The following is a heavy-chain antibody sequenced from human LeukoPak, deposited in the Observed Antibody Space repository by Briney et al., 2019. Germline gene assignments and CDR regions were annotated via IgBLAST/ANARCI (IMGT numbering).Heavy chain of an antibody. V-gene: IGHV3-30-3*01. D-gene: IGHD2-15*01. CDR1: GFSFSSYA. Sequence: PGGSLRLSCAASGFSFSSYAMHWVRQAPGKGLEWVAVISYDGGNKYYADSVKGRFTISRDNSKNTLYLQMNSLRAEDTAVYYCAREDIGYCSGGSCYEPDYWGQGTLVTVSS. J-gene: IGHJ4*02. CDR2: ISYDGGNK. CDR3: AREDIGYCSGGSCYEPDY.